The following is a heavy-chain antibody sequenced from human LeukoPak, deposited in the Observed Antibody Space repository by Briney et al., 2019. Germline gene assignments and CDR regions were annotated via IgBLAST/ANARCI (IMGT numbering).Heavy chain of an antibody. CDR1: GASISSFY. CDR3: ARDETSFYGSGTYHRSGFMDV. CDR2: VYTSESN. V-gene: IGHV4-4*07. D-gene: IGHD3-10*01. J-gene: IGHJ6*04. Sequence: KPSETLSLTCAVSGASISSFYWSWIRQPAGKGLEWIGRVYTSESNIYNPFLKSRVTMSVDTSKNQFSLKLRSVTAADTAVYYCARDETSFYGSGTYHRSGFMDVWGKGTTVTISS.